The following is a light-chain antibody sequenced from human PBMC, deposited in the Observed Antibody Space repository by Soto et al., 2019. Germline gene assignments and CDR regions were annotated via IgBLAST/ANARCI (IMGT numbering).Light chain of an antibody. CDR2: EGS. Sequence: QSALTQPASVSGSPGQSITISCTGTSRDVGSYNHVSWYQQHQGKAPKLMIYEGSKRPSGVSNRFSGSKSGNTASLTISGLQAEDEADYYCCSYAGSSTFWVFGGGTKLTVL. CDR3: CSYAGSSTFWV. J-gene: IGLJ3*02. V-gene: IGLV2-23*01. CDR1: SRDVGSYNH.